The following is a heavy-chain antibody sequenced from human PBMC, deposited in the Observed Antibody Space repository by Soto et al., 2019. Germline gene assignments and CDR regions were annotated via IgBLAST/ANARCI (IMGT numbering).Heavy chain of an antibody. J-gene: IGHJ6*02. CDR1: GFTFSSYG. D-gene: IGHD6-6*01. CDR2: IWYDGSNK. CDR3: ARELVPSKKKQYYYYYGMDV. V-gene: IGHV3-33*01. Sequence: QVQLVESGGGVVQPGRSLRLSCAASGFTFSSYGMHWVRQAPGKGLEWVAVIWYDGSNKYYADSVKGRFTISRDNSKNTLYLPMNSLRAEDTALYYCARELVPSKKKQYYYYYGMDVWGQGTTVTVSS.